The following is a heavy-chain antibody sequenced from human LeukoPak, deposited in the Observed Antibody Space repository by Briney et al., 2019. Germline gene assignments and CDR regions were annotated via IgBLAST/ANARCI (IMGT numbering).Heavy chain of an antibody. V-gene: IGHV1-18*01. J-gene: IGHJ4*02. CDR3: ARLGAVAGTGGFDY. D-gene: IGHD6-19*01. CDR1: GYTFTNYG. CDR2: ISAYNGNT. Sequence: ASVKVSCKASGYTFTNYGISWVRQAPGQGLEWMGWISAYNGNTNYAQKFQGRVTMTTDTSTRTAYMELRSLRSDDTAVYYCARLGAVAGTGGFDYWGQGTLVTVSS.